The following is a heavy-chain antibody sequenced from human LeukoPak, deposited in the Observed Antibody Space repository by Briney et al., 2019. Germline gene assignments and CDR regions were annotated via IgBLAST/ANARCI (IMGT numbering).Heavy chain of an antibody. J-gene: IGHJ4*02. CDR2: IFYSGST. CDR3: ARRDSSAYYYAFGY. CDR1: GGSISSSDYY. V-gene: IGHV4-39*01. Sequence: PSETLSLTCTVSGGSISSSDYYWGWIRQPPRKGLEWIGNIFYSGSTYYNPSLKSRVTRSVDTSKNQFSLKLSSGTAADTAIYYCARRDSSAYYYAFGYWGQGTLVTVSS. D-gene: IGHD3-22*01.